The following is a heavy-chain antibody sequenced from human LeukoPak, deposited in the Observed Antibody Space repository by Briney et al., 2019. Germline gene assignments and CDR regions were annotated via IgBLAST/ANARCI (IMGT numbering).Heavy chain of an antibody. Sequence: PSETLSLTCTVSGGSISSYYWSSIRQPPGKGLELIGYIYYSGSTNYNPSLKSRVTISVDTSKNQFSLKLSSVTAADTAVDYCARGNWNYASFWFDPWGQGTLVTVSS. J-gene: IGHJ5*02. D-gene: IGHD1-7*01. CDR3: ARGNWNYASFWFDP. V-gene: IGHV4-59*01. CDR1: GGSISSYY. CDR2: IYYSGST.